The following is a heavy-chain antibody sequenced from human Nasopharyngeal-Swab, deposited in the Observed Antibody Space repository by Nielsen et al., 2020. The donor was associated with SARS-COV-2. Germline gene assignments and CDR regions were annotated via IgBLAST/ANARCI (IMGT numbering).Heavy chain of an antibody. V-gene: IGHV1-69*13. CDR3: ASSIGDYYDSSGYGDY. J-gene: IGHJ4*02. CDR2: IIPIFGTA. D-gene: IGHD3-22*01. CDR1: GGTFSSYA. Sequence: SVKVSCKASGGTFSSYAISWVRQAPGQGLEWMGGIIPIFGTANYAQKFQGRVTITADESTSTAYMELSSLRPEDTAVYYCASSIGDYYDSSGYGDYWGQGTLVTVSS.